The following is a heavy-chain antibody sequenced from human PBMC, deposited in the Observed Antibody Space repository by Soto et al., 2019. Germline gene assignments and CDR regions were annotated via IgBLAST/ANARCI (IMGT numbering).Heavy chain of an antibody. D-gene: IGHD4-17*01. J-gene: IGHJ4*02. CDR3: ARPANTVADHFDL. Sequence: CESLKISCQVSGYTFTIYWIDWVRQMPGKGLEWMGIIYPSDSDTRYSPSFQGQVTISADQSINTAYLQWDSLKASDTAIYYCARPANTVADHFDLWGQGTPVTVSS. CDR2: IYPSDSDT. CDR1: GYTFTIYW. V-gene: IGHV5-51*01.